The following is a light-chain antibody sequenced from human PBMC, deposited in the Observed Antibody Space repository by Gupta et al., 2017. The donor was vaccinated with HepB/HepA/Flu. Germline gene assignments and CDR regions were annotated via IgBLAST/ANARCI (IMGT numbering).Light chain of an antibody. V-gene: IGLV1-40*01. CDR1: DSNIGADYD. J-gene: IGLJ2*01. CDR3: QSYDRSLGGSV. CDR2: DNF. Sequence: QSVLTQPPSVSGASGPRVTISCTGSDSNIGADYDVHWYQQLPGTAPKLLIYDNFYRPSGVPDRFSGSRSGTSASLAIAGLQAEDEGDYYCQSYDRSLGGSVFGGGTKLTVL.